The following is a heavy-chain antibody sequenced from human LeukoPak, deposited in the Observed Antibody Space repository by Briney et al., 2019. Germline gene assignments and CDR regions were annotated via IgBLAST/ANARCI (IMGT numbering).Heavy chain of an antibody. Sequence: ASVKVSCKASGYTFTSYYMHWVRQAPGQGLEWMGLINPTGGSTGYAQKFQGRVTMTRDMSTSTDYMELSSLRSEDTAVYYCARVWGDSTTDYDILTGYYSIDYWGQGTLVTVSS. V-gene: IGHV1-46*01. D-gene: IGHD3-9*01. CDR3: ARVWGDSTTDYDILTGYYSIDY. J-gene: IGHJ4*02. CDR1: GYTFTSYY. CDR2: INPTGGST.